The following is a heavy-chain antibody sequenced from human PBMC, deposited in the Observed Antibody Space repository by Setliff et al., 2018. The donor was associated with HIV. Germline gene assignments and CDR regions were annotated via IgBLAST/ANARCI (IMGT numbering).Heavy chain of an antibody. CDR3: ARDTAYSFDY. Sequence: GGSLRLSCAASGFTFTAYNMAWVRQAPGKGLEWISAISPNGDITYYAASVKGRFTISRDNAKNSLYLQMNSLRAEDTAVYYCARDTAYSFDYWGQGTLVTVSS. CDR2: ISPNGDIT. D-gene: IGHD5-18*01. V-gene: IGHV3-21*01. CDR1: GFTFTAYN. J-gene: IGHJ4*02.